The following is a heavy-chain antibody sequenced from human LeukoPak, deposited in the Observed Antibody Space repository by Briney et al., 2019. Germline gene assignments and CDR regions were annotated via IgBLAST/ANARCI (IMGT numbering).Heavy chain of an antibody. J-gene: IGHJ4*02. CDR3: ARHGGYGGTISFDY. D-gene: IGHD4-23*01. CDR2: INHSGST. Sequence: SETLSLTCAVYGGSFSGYYWSWIRQPPGKGLEWIGEINHSGSTNYNPSLKSRVTISVDTSKNQFSLKLSSVTAADTAVYYCARHGGYGGTISFDYWGQGTLVTVSS. CDR1: GGSFSGYY. V-gene: IGHV4-34*01.